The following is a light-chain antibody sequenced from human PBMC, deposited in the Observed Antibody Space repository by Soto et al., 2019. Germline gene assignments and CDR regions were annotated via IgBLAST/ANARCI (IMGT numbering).Light chain of an antibody. CDR2: GAS. J-gene: IGKJ2*01. CDR1: QSVRSTF. V-gene: IGKV3-20*01. CDR3: HQHHDSPMNT. Sequence: VLPQSPDTLSLSPGDRATLSCRASQSVRSTFLAWYQQKPGQAPRLLIYGASNRAAGFPERFSGSASGTEFTLTISRLEPDDSAVYYCHQHHDSPMNTFGHGTKLPI.